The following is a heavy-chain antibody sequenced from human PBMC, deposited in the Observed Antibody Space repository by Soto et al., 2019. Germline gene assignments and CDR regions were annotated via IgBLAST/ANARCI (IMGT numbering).Heavy chain of an antibody. CDR2: VSASGGTT. CDR3: TKYAGSGYGAFNI. J-gene: IGHJ3*02. Sequence: GGSLRLSCAASGFTFTSFAMSWVRQAPGKGLEWVSAVSASGGTTYYADSVKGRFTISRDNSKNTLYLQVNSLRAEDTAVYYCTKYAGSGYGAFNIWGQGTMVTVSS. CDR1: GFTFTSFA. D-gene: IGHD2-2*03. V-gene: IGHV3-23*01.